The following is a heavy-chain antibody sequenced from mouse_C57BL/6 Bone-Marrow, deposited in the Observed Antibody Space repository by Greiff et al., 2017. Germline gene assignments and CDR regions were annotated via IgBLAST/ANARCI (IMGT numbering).Heavy chain of an antibody. V-gene: IGHV1-4*01. CDR1: GYTFTSYT. J-gene: IGHJ2*01. CDR2: INPCSGYT. Sequence: VQLQESGAELARPGASVKMSCKASGYTFTSYTMHWVKQRPGQGLEWIGYINPCSGYTKYNQKFKDKATLTADKSSSTAYMQLSGLTSEDSAVYYCARRNYGDYWGQGTTLTVSS. CDR3: ARRNYGDY. D-gene: IGHD1-2*01.